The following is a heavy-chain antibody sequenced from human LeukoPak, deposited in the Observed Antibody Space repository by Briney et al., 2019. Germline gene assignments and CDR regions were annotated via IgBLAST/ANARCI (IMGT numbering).Heavy chain of an antibody. CDR1: GFTVSSNY. CDR3: VREYSTTYRADY. V-gene: IGHV3-74*01. D-gene: IGHD2/OR15-2a*01. Sequence: GGSLRLSCAASGFTVSSNYMSWVRQAPGEGLVWVSRIIPDGTTTTYADSVKGRFTISRDNAKNTLYLQMNSLRAEDTAVYYCVREYSTTYRADYWGQGTLVTVSS. J-gene: IGHJ4*02. CDR2: IIPDGTTT.